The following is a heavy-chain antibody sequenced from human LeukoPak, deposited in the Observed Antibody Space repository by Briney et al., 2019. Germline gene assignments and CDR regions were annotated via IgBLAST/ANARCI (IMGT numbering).Heavy chain of an antibody. J-gene: IGHJ4*02. D-gene: IGHD1-26*01. CDR1: GFTVSSNY. Sequence: GGSLRLSCAASGFTVSSNYMSWVRQAPGKRLEWVSVIYSGGSTYYADSVKGRFTISRDNSKNTLYLQMNSLRAEDTAVYYCARADSGSYYFDYWGQGTLVTVSS. V-gene: IGHV3-53*01. CDR2: IYSGGST. CDR3: ARADSGSYYFDY.